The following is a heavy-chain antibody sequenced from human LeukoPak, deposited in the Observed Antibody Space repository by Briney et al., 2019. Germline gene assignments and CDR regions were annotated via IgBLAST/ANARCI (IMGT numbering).Heavy chain of an antibody. CDR2: ISAYNGNT. CDR1: GYTFTSYG. V-gene: IGHV1-18*01. Sequence: GASVKVSCKASGYTFTSYGISWVRQAPGQGLEWMGWISAYNGNTNYAQKLQGRVTMTTDTSTSTAYMELRSLRSDDTAVYYCARGIHGYDILTGYYNGWFDPWGQGTLVTVSS. CDR3: ARGIHGYDILTGYYNGWFDP. J-gene: IGHJ5*02. D-gene: IGHD3-9*01.